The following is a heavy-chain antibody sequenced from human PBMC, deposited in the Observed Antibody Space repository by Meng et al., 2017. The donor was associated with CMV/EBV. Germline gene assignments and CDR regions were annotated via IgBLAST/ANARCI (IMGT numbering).Heavy chain of an antibody. Sequence: GESLKISCAASGFTFGDYGMSWVRQAPGKGLEWVSSINNRGSSTSYADSVKGRLTISRDNSNNTLYVQMNSLTVEDTAVYYCAKGRGGAGTSYFDSWGQGTLVTDSS. V-gene: IGHV3-23*05. D-gene: IGHD3-10*01. CDR1: GFTFGDYG. CDR3: AKGRGGAGTSYFDS. CDR2: INNRGSST. J-gene: IGHJ4*02.